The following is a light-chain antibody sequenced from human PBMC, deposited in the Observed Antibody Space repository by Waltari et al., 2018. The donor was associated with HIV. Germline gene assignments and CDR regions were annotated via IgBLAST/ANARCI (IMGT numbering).Light chain of an antibody. CDR1: GSNIGRNS. CDR2: RNN. V-gene: IGLV1-47*01. Sequence: QSILTQPPSTSGTPGQRVTISCSGSGSNIGRNSVSWYQLLLGTAPKLRIYRNNQRPSGVPDRFSGSKSATAASLAIGGLRSEDEADYYCAAWDDSLSGPVFGGGTKLTVL. J-gene: IGLJ3*02. CDR3: AAWDDSLSGPV.